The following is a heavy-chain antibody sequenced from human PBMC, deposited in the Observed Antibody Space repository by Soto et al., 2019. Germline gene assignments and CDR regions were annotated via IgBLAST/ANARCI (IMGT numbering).Heavy chain of an antibody. D-gene: IGHD4-17*01. CDR3: ARDSSPYGDYVGFDY. Sequence: QVQLVQSGAEVKKPGASVKVSCKASGYTFTSYGISWVRQAPGQGLEWMGWISAYNGNTNYAKKPQGRVTMTTNTSTSTAYMGLGSLRSDDTAVYYCARDSSPYGDYVGFDYWGQGTLVTVSS. V-gene: IGHV1-18*01. J-gene: IGHJ4*02. CDR2: ISAYNGNT. CDR1: GYTFTSYG.